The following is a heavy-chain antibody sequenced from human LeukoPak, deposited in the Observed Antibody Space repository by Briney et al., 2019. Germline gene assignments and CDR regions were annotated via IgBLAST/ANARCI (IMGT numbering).Heavy chain of an antibody. CDR1: GGSLSSSNW. V-gene: IGHV4-4*02. Sequence: SGTLSLTCAVSGGSLSSSNWWSWVRQPPGKGLEWIGEIYHSGSTNYNPSLISRVTISVDKSKIQSSLKLSSGTAADTSVYYCARGDGYNPYFFDYWGQGTLVTVSS. J-gene: IGHJ4*02. CDR2: IYHSGST. D-gene: IGHD5-24*01. CDR3: ARGDGYNPYFFDY.